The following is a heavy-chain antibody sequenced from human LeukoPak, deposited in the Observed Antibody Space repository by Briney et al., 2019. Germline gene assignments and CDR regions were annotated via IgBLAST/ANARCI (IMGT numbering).Heavy chain of an antibody. J-gene: IGHJ6*02. CDR3: ARGDYYDSSGYPYYYGMDV. V-gene: IGHV4-59*10. CDR2: IYTSGST. D-gene: IGHD3-22*01. Sequence: SETLSLTCAVYGGSFSGYYWSWIRQPAGKGLEWIGRIYTSGSTNYNPSLKSRVTMSVDTSKNQFSLKLSSVTAADTAVYYCARGDYYDSSGYPYYYGMDVWGQGTTVTVSS. CDR1: GGSFSGYY.